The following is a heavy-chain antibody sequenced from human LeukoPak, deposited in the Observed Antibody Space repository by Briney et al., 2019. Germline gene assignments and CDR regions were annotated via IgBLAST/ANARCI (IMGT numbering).Heavy chain of an antibody. J-gene: IGHJ4*02. V-gene: IGHV3-7*05. Sequence: PGGSLRLSCAASGFTFNIYAMSWVRQAPGKGLEWVAHIKQDGSEKYYVDSVKGRFTISRDNAKNSLYLQMNSLRAEDTAVYYCARGPPDYYDSSGYYHTFDYWGQGTLVTVSS. CDR1: GFTFNIYA. CDR2: IKQDGSEK. CDR3: ARGPPDYYDSSGYYHTFDY. D-gene: IGHD3-22*01.